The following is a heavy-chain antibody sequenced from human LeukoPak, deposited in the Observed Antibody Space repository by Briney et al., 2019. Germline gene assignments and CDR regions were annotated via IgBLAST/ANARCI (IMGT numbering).Heavy chain of an antibody. J-gene: IGHJ4*02. CDR3: AKDLLFKGYSYGPHPFDY. D-gene: IGHD5-18*01. Sequence: GGSLRLSCAASGFTFSSYAMSWVRQAPGKGLEWVSAISGSGGSTYYADSVKGRFTISRDNSKNTLYLQMNSLRAEDTAVYYCAKDLLFKGYSYGPHPFDYWGQGTLVTASS. CDR2: ISGSGGST. CDR1: GFTFSSYA. V-gene: IGHV3-23*01.